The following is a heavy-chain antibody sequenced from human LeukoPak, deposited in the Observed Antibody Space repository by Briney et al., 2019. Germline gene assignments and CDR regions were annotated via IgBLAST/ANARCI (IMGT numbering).Heavy chain of an antibody. Sequence: PSETLSLTXAVYGGSFSGYYWSWIRQAPGKGLEWIGEINHSGSTNYNPSLKSRVTISVDTSKNQFSLKLSSVTAADTAVYYCVTGYYFDYWGQGTLVTVSS. CDR3: VTGYYFDY. D-gene: IGHD3-10*01. J-gene: IGHJ4*02. CDR1: GGSFSGYY. CDR2: INHSGST. V-gene: IGHV4-34*01.